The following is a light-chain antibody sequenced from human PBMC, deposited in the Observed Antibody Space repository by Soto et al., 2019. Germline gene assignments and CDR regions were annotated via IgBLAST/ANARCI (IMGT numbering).Light chain of an antibody. Sequence: DIQMTQSPSTLSASVGDRVTITCRASQTISSWLAWYQQKPGKAPKLLIYAASSLQSGVPSRFSGSGSGTDFTLTISSLQPEDFATYYCQQSYSTWTFCQGTKVDIK. CDR1: QTISSW. J-gene: IGKJ1*01. CDR3: QQSYSTWT. CDR2: AAS. V-gene: IGKV1-39*01.